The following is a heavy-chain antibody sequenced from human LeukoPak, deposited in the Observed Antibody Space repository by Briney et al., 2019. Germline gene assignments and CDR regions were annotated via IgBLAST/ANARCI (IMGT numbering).Heavy chain of an antibody. Sequence: SQTLSLTCTISGTSITSGSYFWSWIRQPAGNELEWLGLIYSSGRTNYNPSLKSRVTISVDTSKNQFSLNLSSVAAADTAVYYCARLGRYYDSSGYYGSAFDIWGQGTMVTVSS. V-gene: IGHV4-61*02. CDR1: GTSITSGSYF. CDR2: IYSSGRT. D-gene: IGHD3-22*01. J-gene: IGHJ3*02. CDR3: ARLGRYYDSSGYYGSAFDI.